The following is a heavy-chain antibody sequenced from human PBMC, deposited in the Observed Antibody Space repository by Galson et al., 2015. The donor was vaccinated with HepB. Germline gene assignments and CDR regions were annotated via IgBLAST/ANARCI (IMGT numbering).Heavy chain of an antibody. CDR1: GDSVSTDSTT. D-gene: IGHD6-13*01. CDR3: AGGSLVRDYFDS. V-gene: IGHV6-1*01. J-gene: IGHJ4*02. CDR2: TYYKSKWDH. Sequence: CAISGDSVSTDSTTWNWIRQSPSGGLEWLGRTYYKSKWDHDYALSVKNRITINPDTSKNQFSLQLNSVAPDDTAVYYCAGGSLVRDYFDSWGQGTLVTVSS.